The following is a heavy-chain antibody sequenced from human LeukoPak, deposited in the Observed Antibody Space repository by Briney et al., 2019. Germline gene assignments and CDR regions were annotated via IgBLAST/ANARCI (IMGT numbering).Heavy chain of an antibody. CDR2: IYYSGST. Sequence: SETLSLTCTVSGGSISSGGYYWSWIRQHPGKGLEWIGYIYYSGSTYYNPSLKSRVTISVDTSKNQFPLKLSSVTAADTAVYYCARDAAGTTDYYYGMDVWGQGTTVTVSS. J-gene: IGHJ6*02. CDR3: ARDAAGTTDYYYGMDV. V-gene: IGHV4-31*03. D-gene: IGHD1-1*01. CDR1: GGSISSGGYY.